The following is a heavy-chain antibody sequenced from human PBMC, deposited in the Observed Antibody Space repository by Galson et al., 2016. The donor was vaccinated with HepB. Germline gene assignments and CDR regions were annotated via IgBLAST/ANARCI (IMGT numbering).Heavy chain of an antibody. V-gene: IGHV3-23*01. CDR1: GFTFSSYA. J-gene: IGHJ4*02. CDR2: ISGSGGGI. CDR3: AKDSNRWNAPLGAIDF. D-gene: IGHD1-1*01. Sequence: SLRLSCAASGFTFSSYAMSWFRQGPGKGLEWVSGISGSGGGIYYAESVKGRFTISRDNSKKELYLQMNSLRAEDTAVYYCAKDSNRWNAPLGAIDFWGQGTLVAVSS.